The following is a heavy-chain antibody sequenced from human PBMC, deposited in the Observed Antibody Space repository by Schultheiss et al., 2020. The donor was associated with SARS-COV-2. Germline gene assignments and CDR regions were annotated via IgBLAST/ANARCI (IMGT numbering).Heavy chain of an antibody. V-gene: IGHV4-61*02. D-gene: IGHD4-17*01. CDR3: ARVPGGDYGPYYYNMDV. Sequence: SQTLSLTCSVSGASTSIVSYYWAWVRQPAGKGLEWIGRIYSSGSTDYDPSLKSRVTMSVDTSRNQVSLKLSSVTAADTAVYYCARVPGGDYGPYYYNMDVWGQGTTVTVSS. CDR2: IYSSGST. CDR1: GASTSIVSYY. J-gene: IGHJ6*02.